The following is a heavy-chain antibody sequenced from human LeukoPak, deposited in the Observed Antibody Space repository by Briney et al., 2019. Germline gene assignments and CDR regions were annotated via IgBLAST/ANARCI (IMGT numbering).Heavy chain of an antibody. D-gene: IGHD1-26*01. J-gene: IGHJ6*03. CDR2: INSEGTST. V-gene: IGHV3-74*01. CDR3: ARDKSGSHYYMDV. Sequence: GGSLRLSCVGSGFIFSGYWMHWVRQAPGQGLVWVSRINSEGTSTSYADSVKGRFTISRDNAKNTLYLQMNSLRAEDTAVYYCARDKSGSHYYMDVWGKGATVTVSS. CDR1: GFIFSGYW.